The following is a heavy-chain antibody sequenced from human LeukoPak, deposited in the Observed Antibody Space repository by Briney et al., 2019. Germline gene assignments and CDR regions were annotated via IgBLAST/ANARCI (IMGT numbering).Heavy chain of an antibody. Sequence: SETLSLTCAVYGGSFSGYYWSWIRQPPGKGLEWLGEINHSGSTNYNPALKSRVTISVDTSKNQFSLKLSSVTAADTAVYYCARTLGRSQSSWLSKGKTHWFDPWGQGTLVTVSS. V-gene: IGHV4-34*01. CDR3: ARTLGRSQSSWLSKGKTHWFDP. J-gene: IGHJ5*02. CDR1: GGSFSGYY. D-gene: IGHD6-13*01. CDR2: INHSGST.